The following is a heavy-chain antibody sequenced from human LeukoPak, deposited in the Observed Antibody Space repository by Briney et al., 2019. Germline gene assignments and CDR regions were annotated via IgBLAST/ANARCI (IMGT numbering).Heavy chain of an antibody. J-gene: IGHJ5*02. CDR1: DDSISSGGYC. Sequence: SETLSLTCTVSDDSISSGGYCWSWIRQPPGKGLEWIGYIWHSGTTYYNPSLKSRVTISVDRSNNQFSLKLNSVTAADTAVYYCARDTGTNFDPWGQGTLVTVSS. V-gene: IGHV4-30-2*01. D-gene: IGHD1-1*01. CDR3: ARDTGTNFDP. CDR2: IWHSGTT.